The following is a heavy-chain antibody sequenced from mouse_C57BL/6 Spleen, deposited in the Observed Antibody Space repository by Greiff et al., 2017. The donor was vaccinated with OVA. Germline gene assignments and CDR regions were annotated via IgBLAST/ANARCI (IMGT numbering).Heavy chain of an antibody. Sequence: EVKLMESGGGLVKPGGSLKLSCAASGFTFSSYAMSWVRQTPEKRLEWVATISDGGSYTYYPDNVKGRFTISRDNAKNNLYLQMSHLKSEDTAMYYCAREDDGYYPFAYWGQGTLVTVSA. V-gene: IGHV5-4*01. CDR3: AREDDGYYPFAY. J-gene: IGHJ3*01. CDR2: ISDGGSYT. CDR1: GFTFSSYA. D-gene: IGHD2-3*01.